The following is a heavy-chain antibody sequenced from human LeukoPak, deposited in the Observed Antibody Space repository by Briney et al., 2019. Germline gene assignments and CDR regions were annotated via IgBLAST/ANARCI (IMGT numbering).Heavy chain of an antibody. CDR3: ARALGDYFDY. Sequence: SETLSLTCTVSGGSISSYYWSWVRQPPGKGLEWIGYIYYSGSTNYNPSLKSRVTISVDTSKNQFSLKLSSVTAADTAVYYCARALGDYFDYWGQGTLVTVSS. J-gene: IGHJ4*02. V-gene: IGHV4-59*01. D-gene: IGHD3-16*01. CDR2: IYYSGST. CDR1: GGSISSYY.